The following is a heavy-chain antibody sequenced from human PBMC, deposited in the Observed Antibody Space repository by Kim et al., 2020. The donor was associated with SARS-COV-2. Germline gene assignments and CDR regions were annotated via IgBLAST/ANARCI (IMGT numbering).Heavy chain of an antibody. V-gene: IGHV1-69*13. CDR3: AKEMKEWVREVIIPNYYYYYGMDV. CDR1: GGTFSSYA. Sequence: SVKVSCKASGGTFSSYAISWVRQAPGQGLEWMGGIIPSFGTANYAQKFQGRVTITADESTSTAYMELSSLRSEDTAVYYCAKEMKEWVREVIIPNYYYYYGMDVWGQGTTVTVSS. CDR2: IIPSFGTA. D-gene: IGHD3-10*01. J-gene: IGHJ6*02.